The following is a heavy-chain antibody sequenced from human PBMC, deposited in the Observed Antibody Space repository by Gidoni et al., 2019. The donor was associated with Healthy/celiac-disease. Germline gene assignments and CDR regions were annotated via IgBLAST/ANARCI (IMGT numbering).Heavy chain of an antibody. D-gene: IGHD3-9*01. J-gene: IGHJ4*02. V-gene: IGHV3-15*01. CDR1: GFTFSNAW. CDR2: IKSKTDGGTK. CDR3: TTGFDWSSGLDY. Sequence: EVQLVESGGGLVKPGGSLRLSCAASGFTFSNAWMSWVRQAPGKGLGWVGRIKSKTDGGTKDYAAPVKGRFTISRDDSKNTLYLQMNSLKTEDTAVYYCTTGFDWSSGLDYWGQGTLVTVSS.